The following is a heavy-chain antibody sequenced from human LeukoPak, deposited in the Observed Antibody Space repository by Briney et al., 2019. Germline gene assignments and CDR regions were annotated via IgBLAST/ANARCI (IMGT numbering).Heavy chain of an antibody. J-gene: IGHJ4*02. D-gene: IGHD6-19*01. Sequence: SETLSLTCVVYGGSFRAYYWSWIRQPPGKGLEWIGEINESGGTNYNPSLKSRLTMSVDTSKNQFSLKLSSVTAADTAVYYCARVDGIAVAGTLDYWGQGTLVTVSS. CDR1: GGSFRAYY. CDR2: INESGGT. V-gene: IGHV4-34*01. CDR3: ARVDGIAVAGTLDY.